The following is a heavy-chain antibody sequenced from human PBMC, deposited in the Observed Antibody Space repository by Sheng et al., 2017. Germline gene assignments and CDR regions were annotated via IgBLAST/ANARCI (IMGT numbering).Heavy chain of an antibody. CDR1: GFTFSSYS. CDR2: ITTSGVST. J-gene: IGHJ4*02. Sequence: EVQLVESGGGLVKPGGSLRLSCAASGFTFSSYSMNWVRQAPGKGLEWVSGITTSGVSTYYADSVKGRFTISRDNSKSTLYLQMNSLRAEDTALYYCAKYYDSSGYALLGYWGQGTLVTVSS. D-gene: IGHD3-22*01. CDR3: AKYYDSSGYALLGY. V-gene: IGHV3-23*04.